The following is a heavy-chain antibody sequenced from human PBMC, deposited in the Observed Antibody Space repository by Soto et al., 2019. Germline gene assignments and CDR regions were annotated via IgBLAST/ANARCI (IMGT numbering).Heavy chain of an antibody. D-gene: IGHD6-19*01. Sequence: XQXLSLTCAISGDXVSSTSNAWSWIRQSPSRGLEWLGRTYYRSNWYTDYEVSVKSRITISPDTSKNQFSLKLKSVTPEDTAVYYCARGSYYSGWVWGQGTLGTVSS. CDR3: ARGSYYSGWV. CDR2: TYYRSNWYT. J-gene: IGHJ4*02. V-gene: IGHV6-1*01. CDR1: GDXVSSTSNA.